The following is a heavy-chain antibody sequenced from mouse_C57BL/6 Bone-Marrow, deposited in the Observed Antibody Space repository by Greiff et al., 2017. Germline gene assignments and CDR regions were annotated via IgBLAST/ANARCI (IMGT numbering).Heavy chain of an antibody. CDR2: IYPRSGNP. V-gene: IGHV1-81*01. CDR1: GYTFTSYG. D-gene: IGHD2-1*01. CDR3: ASYGNYVGFAY. J-gene: IGHJ3*01. Sequence: VQLQQSGAELARPGASVKLSCKASGYTFTSYGISWVKQRTGQGLEWIGEIYPRSGNPYYNEKFKGKATLTADKSSSTAYMELRSLTSEDSAVYFCASYGNYVGFAYWGQGTLVTVSA.